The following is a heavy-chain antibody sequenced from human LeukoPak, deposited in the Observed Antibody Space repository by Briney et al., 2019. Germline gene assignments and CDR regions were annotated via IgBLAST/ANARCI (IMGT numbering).Heavy chain of an antibody. D-gene: IGHD5-18*01. CDR3: ARWAGVTDY. CDR1: GFTFGNYW. Sequence: GGSLRLSCVASGFTFGNYWMSWIRQAPGKGPEWVAHIKQDGSVQHYLDSVKGRFTISRDNAKNSTVLQMSSLRADDTAVYYCARWAGVTDYWGQGTLVTVSS. CDR2: IKQDGSVQ. V-gene: IGHV3-7*01. J-gene: IGHJ4*02.